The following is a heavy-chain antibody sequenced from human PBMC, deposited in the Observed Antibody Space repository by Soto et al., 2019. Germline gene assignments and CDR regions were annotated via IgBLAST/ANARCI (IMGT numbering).Heavy chain of an antibody. Sequence: GESLKISCKGSGYSFTSYWIGWVRQMPGKGLEWMGIIYPGDSDTRYSPSFQGQVTISADKSISTAYLQWSSLKASDTAMYYCARSTGWLRGAGMRKIHYYYGLDVWGQGTTVTVSS. J-gene: IGHJ6*02. V-gene: IGHV5-51*01. CDR2: IYPGDSDT. CDR1: GYSFTSYW. CDR3: ARSTGWLRGAGMRKIHYYYGLDV. D-gene: IGHD1-1*01.